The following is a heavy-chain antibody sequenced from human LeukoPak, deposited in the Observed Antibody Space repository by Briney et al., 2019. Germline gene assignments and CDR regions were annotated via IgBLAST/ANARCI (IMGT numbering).Heavy chain of an antibody. CDR2: ISSNGGST. Sequence: GGSLRLSCAASGFTFSSYAMHWVRQAPGKGLEYVSAISSNGGSTYYANSVKGRFTISRDNSKNTLYLQMGSLRAEDMAVYYCARDRGRMVRGASTGMDVWGQGTTVTVSS. CDR3: ARDRGRMVRGASTGMDV. D-gene: IGHD3-10*01. V-gene: IGHV3-64*01. CDR1: GFTFSSYA. J-gene: IGHJ6*02.